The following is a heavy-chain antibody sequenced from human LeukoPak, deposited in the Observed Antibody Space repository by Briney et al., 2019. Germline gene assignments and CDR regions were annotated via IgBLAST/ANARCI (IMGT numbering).Heavy chain of an antibody. Sequence: SETLSLTRSVHGGSVSKYYWSLIPPPPGKGLEGIGYVYYTGSTNYNPSLQSRVTIFEDKSKNQFSLRLYSVTVADTAVYYCSRHFAYSGSSYFDYWGQGSLVTVSS. CDR3: SRHFAYSGSSYFDY. V-gene: IGHV4-59*08. J-gene: IGHJ4*02. CDR2: VYYTGST. CDR1: GGSVSKYY. D-gene: IGHD6-6*01.